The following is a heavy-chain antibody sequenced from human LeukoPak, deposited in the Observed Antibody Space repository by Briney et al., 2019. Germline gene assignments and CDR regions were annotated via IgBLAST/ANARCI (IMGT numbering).Heavy chain of an antibody. CDR1: GVSISSYY. CDR3: VRRFYGSGSYLFDY. Sequence: SETLSLTCTVSGVSISSYYWSWIRQPPGKGLEWIGYIYYSGSTNYNPSLKSRVTISVDTSRNQFSLKLNSVTAADTAVYFCVRRFYGSGSYLFDYWGQGTLVTVSS. CDR2: IYYSGST. J-gene: IGHJ4*02. D-gene: IGHD3-10*01. V-gene: IGHV4-59*01.